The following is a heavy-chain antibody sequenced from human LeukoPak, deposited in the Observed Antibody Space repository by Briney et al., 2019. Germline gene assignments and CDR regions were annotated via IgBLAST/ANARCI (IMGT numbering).Heavy chain of an antibody. J-gene: IGHJ4*02. Sequence: PGGSLRLSCAASGFTFSTYWMHWVRQAPGKGLVWVSRISGDGGSVSYADSVRGRFTISRDNAKNTMYPQMNGLRAEDTAVYFCARYSSSWHANDYWGQGTLVTVSS. D-gene: IGHD6-13*01. CDR3: ARYSSSWHANDY. V-gene: IGHV3-74*01. CDR2: ISGDGGSV. CDR1: GFTFSTYW.